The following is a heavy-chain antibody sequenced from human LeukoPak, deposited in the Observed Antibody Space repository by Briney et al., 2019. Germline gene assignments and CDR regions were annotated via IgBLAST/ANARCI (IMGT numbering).Heavy chain of an antibody. CDR3: AKGTLAGYSSSWYFDY. D-gene: IGHD6-13*01. Sequence: PGRSLRLSCAASGFTFSSYGMHWVRQAPGKGLEWVAVISYDGSNKYYADSVKGRFTISRDNSKNTLYLQMNSLRAEDTAVYYCAKGTLAGYSSSWYFDYWGQGTLVTVSS. J-gene: IGHJ4*02. CDR1: GFTFSSYG. CDR2: ISYDGSNK. V-gene: IGHV3-30*18.